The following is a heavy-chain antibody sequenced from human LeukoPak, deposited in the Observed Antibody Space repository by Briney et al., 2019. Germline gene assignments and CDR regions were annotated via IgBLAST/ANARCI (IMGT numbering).Heavy chain of an antibody. CDR2: INPNSGGT. CDR1: GYTFTGYY. Sequence: ASVKVSCKASGYTFTGYYMHWVRQAPGQGLEWMGRINPNSGGTNYAQKFQGRVTMTRDTSISTAYMELSSLRSEDTAVYYCAGDYGDYASPYFYWGQGTLVTVSS. D-gene: IGHD4-17*01. J-gene: IGHJ4*02. V-gene: IGHV1-2*06. CDR3: AGDYGDYASPYFY.